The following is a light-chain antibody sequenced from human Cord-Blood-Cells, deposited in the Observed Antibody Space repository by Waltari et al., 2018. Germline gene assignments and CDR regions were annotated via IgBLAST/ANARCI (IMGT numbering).Light chain of an antibody. Sequence: DIVMTQSPDSLAVSLGERATINCKYSQSVLYSSNNKNYLGWNQQKPVQPPRLRIYWASTRESGVPVRVSGSGSGTDFTLTISSLQAEDVAVYYCQQYYSTRTFGQGTKVEIK. CDR1: QSVLYSSNNKNY. J-gene: IGKJ1*01. V-gene: IGKV4-1*01. CDR3: QQYYSTRT. CDR2: WAS.